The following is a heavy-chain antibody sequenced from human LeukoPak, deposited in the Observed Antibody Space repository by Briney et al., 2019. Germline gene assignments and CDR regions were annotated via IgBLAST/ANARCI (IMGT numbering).Heavy chain of an antibody. J-gene: IGHJ4*02. CDR1: GGSISSSSYY. V-gene: IGHV4-39*01. CDR3: ARHFDN. Sequence: SETLSLTCTVSGGSISSSSYYWGWIRQPPGKGLEWIGSLYYSGSTYYNPSLKSRVTISVDASKNQFSLKMSSVTAADTAVYYCARHFDNWGQGTLVTVSS. CDR2: LYYSGST.